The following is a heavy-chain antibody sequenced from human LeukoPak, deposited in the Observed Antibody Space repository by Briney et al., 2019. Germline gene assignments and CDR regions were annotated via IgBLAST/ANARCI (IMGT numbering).Heavy chain of an antibody. D-gene: IGHD3-22*01. CDR1: GGTFSSYA. V-gene: IGHV1-69*13. CDR2: IIPIFGTA. J-gene: IGHJ4*02. Sequence: GASVKVSCKASGGTFSSYAISWVRQAPGQGLEWMGGIIPIFGTANYAQKFQGRVTITADESTSTAYMELSSLRSEDTAVYYCATAPYYYDSSGYYYGWGQGTLVTVSS. CDR3: ATAPYYYDSSGYYYG.